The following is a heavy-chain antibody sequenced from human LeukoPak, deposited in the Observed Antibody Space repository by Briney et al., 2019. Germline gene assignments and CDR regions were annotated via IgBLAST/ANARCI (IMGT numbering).Heavy chain of an antibody. CDR1: GYTFTGYY. J-gene: IGHJ4*02. CDR2: INPNSGGT. Sequence: ASVKVSCKASGYTFTGYYMNWVRQAPGQGLEWMGWINPNSGGTNYAQKFQGRVTMTRDTSITTAYMELSSLRSDDTAMYYCTRALVSDYWGQGTLVTVSS. V-gene: IGHV1-2*02. D-gene: IGHD6-13*01. CDR3: TRALVSDY.